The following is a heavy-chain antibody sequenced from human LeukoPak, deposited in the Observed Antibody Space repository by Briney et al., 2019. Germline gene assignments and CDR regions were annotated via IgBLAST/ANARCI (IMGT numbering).Heavy chain of an antibody. CDR1: GFTFRTYA. D-gene: IGHD3-22*01. CDR2: ISGNGRNT. J-gene: IGHJ4*02. CDR3: ARDSPRLPTYYYDSSDF. V-gene: IGHV3-23*01. Sequence: PGGSLRLSCAASGFTFRTYAMSWVRQAPGKGLEWVSAISGNGRNTYYADSVKGRFTISRDNSKNTLYLQMNSLRVEDTAVYYCARDSPRLPTYYYDSSDFWGQGTLVTVSS.